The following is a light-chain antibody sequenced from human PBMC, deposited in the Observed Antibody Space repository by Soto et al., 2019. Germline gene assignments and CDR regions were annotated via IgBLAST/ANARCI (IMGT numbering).Light chain of an antibody. CDR3: QQYNNWPLT. J-gene: IGKJ1*01. V-gene: IGKV3-15*01. Sequence: EILFTQSPGTLSLSPGEGATLSCRASQSVSSSYIAWYQQRPGQTPRLLIYGASTRATGIPARFSGSGSGTEFTLTISSLQSEDFSVYYCQQYNNWPLTFGQGTKVDIK. CDR1: QSVSSS. CDR2: GAS.